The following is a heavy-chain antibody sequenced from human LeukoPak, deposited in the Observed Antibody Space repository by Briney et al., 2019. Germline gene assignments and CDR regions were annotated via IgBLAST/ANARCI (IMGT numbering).Heavy chain of an antibody. Sequence: GGSLRLSCAASGFTFSDYGMHWVRQAPGKGLEWVAFIRYDGRNKYYADSVKGRFTISRDNSKNTLYLQMNSLRAEDTAVYYCAIPPLSGTGSSRPLAEMDVWGQGTTVTVSS. V-gene: IGHV3-30*02. CDR1: GFTFSDYG. J-gene: IGHJ6*02. CDR2: IRYDGRNK. D-gene: IGHD3-10*01. CDR3: AIPPLSGTGSSRPLAEMDV.